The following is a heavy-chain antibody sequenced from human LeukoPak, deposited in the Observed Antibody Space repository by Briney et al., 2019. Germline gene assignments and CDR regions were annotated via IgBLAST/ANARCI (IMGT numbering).Heavy chain of an antibody. J-gene: IGHJ2*01. Sequence: PGGSLRLSCAASGFTFSTYSMNWVRRAPGKGLEWVSYISSGSGTIYYADSVKGRFTISRDKAKNSLYLQMDSLRDEDTAVYYCARDNLSPYWYFDLWGRGTLVTVSS. D-gene: IGHD1-14*01. CDR3: ARDNLSPYWYFDL. CDR1: GFTFSTYS. CDR2: ISSGSGTI. V-gene: IGHV3-48*02.